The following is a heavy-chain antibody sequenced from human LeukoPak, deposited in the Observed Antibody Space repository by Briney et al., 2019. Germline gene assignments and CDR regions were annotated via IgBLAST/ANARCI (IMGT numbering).Heavy chain of an antibody. CDR3: ATNRGSSPGLDF. D-gene: IGHD6-6*01. CDR2: TYYRSKWYS. V-gene: IGHV6-1*01. J-gene: IGHJ4*02. CDR1: GDSVSSNSAA. Sequence: SQTLSLTCAISGDSVSSNSAAWNWIRKSPSRGLEWLGKTYYRSKWYSDYAVSVKSRITINPDTSKNQFSLQLNSVTPEDTAVYYCATNRGSSPGLDFWGQGTLVTLSS.